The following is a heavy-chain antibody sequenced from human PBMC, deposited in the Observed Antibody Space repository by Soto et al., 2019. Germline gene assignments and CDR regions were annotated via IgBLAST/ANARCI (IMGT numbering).Heavy chain of an antibody. D-gene: IGHD2-15*01. J-gene: IGHJ3*02. CDR2: INPSGGST. Sequence: ASVNVAWKASRYTFTDYYMHWVRQAPGQGLEWMGIINPSGGSTSYAQKFQGRVTMTRDTSTSTVYMELSSLRSEDTAVYYCARDIKDNALAVAATLSIWV. V-gene: IGHV1-46*01. CDR1: RYTFTDYY. CDR3: ARDIKDNALAVAATLSI.